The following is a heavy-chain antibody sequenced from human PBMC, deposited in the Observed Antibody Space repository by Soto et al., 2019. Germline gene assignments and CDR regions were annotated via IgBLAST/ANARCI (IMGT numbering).Heavy chain of an antibody. CDR1: GGSISSYY. CDR2: IYYSGST. V-gene: IGHV4-59*01. CDR3: ARGHYDFWSGYYDGSNYFDY. Sequence: SETLSLTCTVSGGSISSYYWSWIRQPPGKGLEWIGYIYYSGSTNYNPSLKSRVTISVDTSKNQFSLKLSSVTAADTAVYYCARGHYDFWSGYYDGSNYFDYWGQGTLVTVSS. D-gene: IGHD3-3*01. J-gene: IGHJ4*02.